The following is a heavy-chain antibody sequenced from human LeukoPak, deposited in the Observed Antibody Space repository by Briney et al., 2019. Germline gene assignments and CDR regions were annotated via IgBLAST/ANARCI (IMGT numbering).Heavy chain of an antibody. CDR3: ARGIRSYYDSSGIYYSDY. D-gene: IGHD3-22*01. V-gene: IGHV4-34*01. J-gene: IGHJ4*02. CDR2: INHSGST. CDR1: GGSFSGYY. Sequence: KPSETLSLTCAVYGGSFSGYYWSWIRQPPGKGLEWIGEINHSGSTNYNPSLKSRVTISVDTSKNQFSLKLSSVTAADTAVYYCARGIRSYYDSSGIYYSDYWGQGTLVTVSS.